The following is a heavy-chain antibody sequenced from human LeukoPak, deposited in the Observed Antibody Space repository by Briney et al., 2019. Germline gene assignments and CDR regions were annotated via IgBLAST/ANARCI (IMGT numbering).Heavy chain of an antibody. CDR3: ARGVDWNAIDY. CDR1: GFTFSSYS. D-gene: IGHD1-1*01. CDR2: ISSSSSYI. Sequence: PGGSLRLSCAASGFTFSSYSMNWVRQAPGKGLEWVSSISSSSSYIYYADSVKGRFTISRDNAKNSLYLQMNGLRAEDTAVYYCARGVDWNAIDYWGQGTLVTVSS. J-gene: IGHJ4*02. V-gene: IGHV3-21*01.